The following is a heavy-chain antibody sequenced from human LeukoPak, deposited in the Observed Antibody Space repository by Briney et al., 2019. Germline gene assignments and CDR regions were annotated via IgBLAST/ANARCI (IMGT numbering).Heavy chain of an antibody. V-gene: IGHV3-33*01. CDR2: IWYDGRNK. Sequence: GGSLRLSCAASGFNFFTYGMHWVRQAPGKGLEWVAVIWYDGRNKYYADSVKGRFTISRDNSKSTLSLQMNSLRAEDTAVYYCAGVIRGFGALDYWGQGTLVTVSS. D-gene: IGHD3-10*01. CDR3: AGVIRGFGALDY. J-gene: IGHJ4*02. CDR1: GFNFFTYG.